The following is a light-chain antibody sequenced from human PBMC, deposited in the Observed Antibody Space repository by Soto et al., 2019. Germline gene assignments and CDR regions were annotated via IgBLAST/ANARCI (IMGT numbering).Light chain of an antibody. J-gene: IGKJ5*01. CDR1: QGISHY. CDR2: DAS. CDR3: QQYDNHPIT. V-gene: IGKV1-33*01. Sequence: DIQMTQSPSSLSASVGERVTITCQPGQGISHYLKWYQQKQGKAPKLXIYDASNLDTGVPSRFSGSGSGTDFTFTITSLQPEDVAIYFCQQYDNHPITFGQGTRLEIK.